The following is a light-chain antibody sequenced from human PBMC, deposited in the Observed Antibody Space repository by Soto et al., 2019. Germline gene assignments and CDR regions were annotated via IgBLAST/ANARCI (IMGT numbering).Light chain of an antibody. CDR2: GAS. Sequence: IVLTQSPGTLSVSPGERVTLSCRASQSVNSNYLAWYQQRPGQAPRLLIFGASYRATGIPDRFSGSGSGTDFTLTISGLEPEDFAVDYCQQYSSAPPVFTFGPGTKVDSK. CDR3: QQYSSAPPVFT. V-gene: IGKV3-20*01. J-gene: IGKJ3*01. CDR1: QSVNSNY.